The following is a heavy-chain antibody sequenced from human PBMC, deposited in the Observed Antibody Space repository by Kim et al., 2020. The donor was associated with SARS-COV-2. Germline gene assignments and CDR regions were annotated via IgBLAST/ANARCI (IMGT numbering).Heavy chain of an antibody. CDR2: IFYSVSA. CDR3: ARASPPVYDSSDYNYVGYFDM. D-gene: IGHD3-22*01. V-gene: IGHV4-31*03. CDR1: GGSISSGGYF. J-gene: IGHJ2*01. Sequence: SETLSLTCTVSGGSISSGGYFWNWIRQHPGGGLEWIAYIFYSVSAYYNPSLRSRVSMSVDTSKNQFSLKLSAVTAADTAVYFCARASPPVYDSSDYNYVGYFDMWGRGTLVTVSS.